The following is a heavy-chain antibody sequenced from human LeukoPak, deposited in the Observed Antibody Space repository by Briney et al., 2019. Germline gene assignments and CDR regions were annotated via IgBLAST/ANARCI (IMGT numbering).Heavy chain of an antibody. CDR3: ARDEFLYSSSCAPHSAMDV. J-gene: IGHJ6*01. D-gene: IGHD6-13*01. Sequence: PGGSLRLSCAASGFTFSSHSMMWLAPARGRGVVQAPYPSSRSSYIYYADSVKGRFTITRDNAKNSLYLQMNSLRAEDTAAYYCARDEFLYSSSCAPHSAMDVWWKGPTATVAS. CDR2: PSSRSSYI. CDR1: GFTFSSHS. V-gene: IGHV3-21*05.